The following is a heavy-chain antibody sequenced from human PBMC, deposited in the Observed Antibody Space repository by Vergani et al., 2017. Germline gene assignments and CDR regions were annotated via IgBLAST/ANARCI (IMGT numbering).Heavy chain of an antibody. V-gene: IGHV1-69*02. D-gene: IGHD3-22*01. CDR3: AAYYSGYWFNP. CDR1: GGTFSSYT. Sequence: QVQLVPSGAAVTKPGSSVKVSCKASGGTFSSYTISWVRQAPGQGLEWMGRIIPILGIANYAQKFQGRVTITADKSTSTAYMELSSLRSEDTAVYYCAAYYSGYWFNPWGQGTLVTVSS. CDR2: IIPILGIA. J-gene: IGHJ5*02.